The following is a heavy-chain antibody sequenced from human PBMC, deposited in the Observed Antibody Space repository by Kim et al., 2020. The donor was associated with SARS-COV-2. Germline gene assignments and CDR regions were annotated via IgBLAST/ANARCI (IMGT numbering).Heavy chain of an antibody. D-gene: IGHD1-20*01. CDR2: IKQDGSET. CDR3: ARDPAPRYYGMDV. V-gene: IGHV3-7*01. CDR1: GITFGSHS. Sequence: GGSLRLSCAASGITFGSHSMTWVRQPPGKGLEWVATIKQDGSETYYVDSVKGRFSISRDNAKNSLYLQMSGLRADDTAKYYCARDPAPRYYGMDVWGQGTTVTASS. J-gene: IGHJ6*02.